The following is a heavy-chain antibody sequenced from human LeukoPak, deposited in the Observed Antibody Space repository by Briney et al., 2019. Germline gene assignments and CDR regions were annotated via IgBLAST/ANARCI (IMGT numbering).Heavy chain of an antibody. D-gene: IGHD3-3*01. V-gene: IGHV4-59*01. J-gene: IGHJ4*02. CDR3: ARAYDFWSGYSSPYYFDY. Sequence: SETLSLTCTVSGGSISSYYWSWIRQPPGKGLEWIGYIYYSGSTNYNPSLKSRVTISVDTSKNQFSLKLSSVTAAVTAVYYCARAYDFWSGYSSPYYFDYWGQGTLVTVSS. CDR1: GGSISSYY. CDR2: IYYSGST.